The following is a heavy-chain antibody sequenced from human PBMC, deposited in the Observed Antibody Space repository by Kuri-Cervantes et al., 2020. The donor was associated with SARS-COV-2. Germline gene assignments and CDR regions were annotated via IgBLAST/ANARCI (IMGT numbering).Heavy chain of an antibody. CDR2: IYHSGST. Sequence: GSLRLSCTVSGYSISSGYYWGWIRQPPGKGLEWIGSIYHSGSTYYNPSLKSRVTISVDTSKNQFSLKLSSVTAADTAVYYCARHGGVRGPFDYWGQGTLVTVSS. CDR3: ARHGGVRGPFDY. J-gene: IGHJ4*02. CDR1: GYSISSGYY. V-gene: IGHV4-38-2*02. D-gene: IGHD2-15*01.